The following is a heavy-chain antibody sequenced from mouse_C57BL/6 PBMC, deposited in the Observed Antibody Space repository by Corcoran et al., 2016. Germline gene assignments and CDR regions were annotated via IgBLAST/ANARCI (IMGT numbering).Heavy chain of an antibody. Sequence: QIQLVQSGPELKKPGETVKISCKASGYTFTTYGMSWVKQAPGKGLKWMGWINTYSGVPTYADDFKGRFAFSLETSASTAYLQINNLKNEDTATYFCARCRDPYYFDYWGQGTTLTVSS. V-gene: IGHV9-3*01. CDR2: INTYSGVP. CDR3: ARCRDPYYFDY. J-gene: IGHJ2*01. CDR1: GYTFTTYG. D-gene: IGHD3-3*01.